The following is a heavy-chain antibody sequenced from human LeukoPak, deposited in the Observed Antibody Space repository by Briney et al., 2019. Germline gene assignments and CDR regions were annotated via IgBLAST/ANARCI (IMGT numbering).Heavy chain of an antibody. CDR1: GYTFTSYG. D-gene: IGHD3-16*02. J-gene: IGHJ4*02. Sequence: APVKVSCKASGYTFTSYGISWVRQAPGQGLERMGWISAYNGNTNYAQKLQGRVTMTTDTSTSTAYMELRSLRSDDTAVYYCARDRVTYDYVWGSYRFGYFDYWGQGTLVTVSS. CDR3: ARDRVTYDYVWGSYRFGYFDY. CDR2: ISAYNGNT. V-gene: IGHV1-18*01.